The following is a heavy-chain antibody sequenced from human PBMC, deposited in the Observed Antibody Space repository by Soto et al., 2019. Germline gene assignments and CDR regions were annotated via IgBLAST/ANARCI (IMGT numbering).Heavy chain of an antibody. CDR2: ISWNSGSI. CDR1: GFTFGDYG. D-gene: IGHD3-9*01. V-gene: IGHV3-9*01. CDR3: AKGGLEQQDWYYYMDV. Sequence: EVQLVESGGGLVQPGRSLRLSCAASGFTFGDYGMHWVRQAPGKGLEWVSGISWNSGSIGYADSVKGRFTISKDIAKNSLYLQMNSLKPEDTALYLCAKGGLEQQDWYYYMDVWGKGTTVTVSS. J-gene: IGHJ6*03.